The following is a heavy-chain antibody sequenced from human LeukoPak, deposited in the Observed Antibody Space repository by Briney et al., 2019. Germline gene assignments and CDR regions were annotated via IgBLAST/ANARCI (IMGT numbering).Heavy chain of an antibody. J-gene: IGHJ6*03. CDR1: GGSFSGYY. Sequence: PSETLSLTCAVYGGSFSGYYWSWIRQTPGKGLEWIGEINHSGSTNYNPSLKSRVTISVDTSKNQFSLKLSSVTAADTAVYYCARAPYYDSSGRYHRGYYYYMDAWGKGTTVTVSS. CDR2: INHSGST. D-gene: IGHD3-22*01. CDR3: ARAPYYDSSGRYHRGYYYYMDA. V-gene: IGHV4-34*01.